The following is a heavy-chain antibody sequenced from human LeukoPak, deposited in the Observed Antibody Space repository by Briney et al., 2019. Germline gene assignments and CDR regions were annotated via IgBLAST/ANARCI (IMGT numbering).Heavy chain of an antibody. CDR3: ARNPAEPYYYDSSGHYRVYFDY. D-gene: IGHD3-22*01. CDR1: GGTFSSYA. CDR2: IIPIFGTA. J-gene: IGHJ4*02. Sequence: SVKVSCKASGGTFSSYAISWVRQAPGQGLEWMGGIIPIFGTANYAQKFQGRVTITADESTSTAYMELSSLRSEDTAVYYCARNPAEPYYYDSSGHYRVYFDYWGQGTLVTVSS. V-gene: IGHV1-69*13.